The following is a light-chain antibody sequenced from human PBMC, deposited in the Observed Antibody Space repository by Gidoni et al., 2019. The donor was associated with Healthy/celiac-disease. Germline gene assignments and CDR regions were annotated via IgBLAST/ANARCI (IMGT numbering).Light chain of an antibody. J-gene: IGKJ3*01. CDR2: GAS. Sequence: ELVMTQSPATLSVSPGERATLSCRASHSVSSNLAWYQQKPGQAPRLLIYGASTRATGIPARFSGSGSGTEFTLTISSLQSEDFAVYYCQQYNNWPQGITFGPXTKVDIK. V-gene: IGKV3D-15*01. CDR3: QQYNNWPQGIT. CDR1: HSVSSN.